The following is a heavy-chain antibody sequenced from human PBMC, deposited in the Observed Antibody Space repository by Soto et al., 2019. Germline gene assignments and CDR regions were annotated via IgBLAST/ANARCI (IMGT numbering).Heavy chain of an antibody. D-gene: IGHD2-15*01. CDR3: ARKGYGGRWSLDY. V-gene: IGHV3-30*03. CDR2: ISYDGNRK. J-gene: IGHJ4*02. CDR1: GFTFSSYV. Sequence: QVQLVESGGGVVQPGRSLRLSCAASGFTFSSYVMHCARKAPGAGMEWVAVISYDGNRKYYADSVKGRFTISRDFSKNTVDLHMNSLRVEDTAVYFCARKGYGGRWSLDYWGQGSLVTVSS.